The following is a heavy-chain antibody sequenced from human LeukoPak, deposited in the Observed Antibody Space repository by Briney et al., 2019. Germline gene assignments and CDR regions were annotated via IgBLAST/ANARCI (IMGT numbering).Heavy chain of an antibody. CDR1: GFSLSDYN. V-gene: IGHV3-48*01. Sequence: GGSLRLSCAASGFSLSDYNMNWVRQTPGKGLEWVSYINSIGSGMHYTDSVRGRFTISRDNARNSLYLQMNSLRAEDTAVYYCAKVFYGDFKYYFDYWGQGTLVTVSS. D-gene: IGHD4-17*01. J-gene: IGHJ4*02. CDR3: AKVFYGDFKYYFDY. CDR2: INSIGSGM.